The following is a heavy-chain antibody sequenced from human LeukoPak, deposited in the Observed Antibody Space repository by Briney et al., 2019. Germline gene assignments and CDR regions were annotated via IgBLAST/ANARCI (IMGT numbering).Heavy chain of an antibody. V-gene: IGHV1-18*01. Sequence: GASVKVSCKASGYTFTSYGISWVRQAPGQGLEWMGWISAYNGNTNYAQKLQGRVTMTTDTSTSTAYMELRSLRSDDTAVYYCARYCSGGSCYLPAGTDVWGQGTTVTVSS. CDR3: ARYCSGGSCYLPAGTDV. D-gene: IGHD2-15*01. CDR2: ISAYNGNT. CDR1: GYTFTSYG. J-gene: IGHJ6*02.